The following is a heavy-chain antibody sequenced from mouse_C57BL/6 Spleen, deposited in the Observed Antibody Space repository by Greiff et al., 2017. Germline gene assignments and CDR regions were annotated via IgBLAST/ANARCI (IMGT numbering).Heavy chain of an antibody. J-gene: IGHJ2*01. CDR2: INPRTCGT. D-gene: IGHD3-2*02. V-gene: IGHV1-42*01. CDR3: ARGEYSSGPDY. CDR1: GYSFTGYY. Sequence: EVQLQQSGPELVRPGASVKLSCKASGYSFTGYYMHCVKQTPVHSLEWIGAINPRTCGTTYNQKFKAKDTLTVDQSSSTAYMQLRSLTSEDSAVYHCARGEYSSGPDYWGQGTTLTVAS.